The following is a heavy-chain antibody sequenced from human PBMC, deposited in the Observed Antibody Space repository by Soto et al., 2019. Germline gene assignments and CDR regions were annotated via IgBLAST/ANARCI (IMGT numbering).Heavy chain of an antibody. Sequence: QVQLVESGGGVVQPGRSLRLSCAASGFTFSSYGMHWVRQAPGKGLEWVAVIWYDGSNKYYADSVKGRFTISRDNSKDTLYLQMNSLRAEDTAVYYCARDEGVGDRVLAMDVWGKGTTVTVSS. CDR3: ARDEGVGDRVLAMDV. D-gene: IGHD3-3*02. CDR1: GFTFSSYG. J-gene: IGHJ6*04. V-gene: IGHV3-33*01. CDR2: IWYDGSNK.